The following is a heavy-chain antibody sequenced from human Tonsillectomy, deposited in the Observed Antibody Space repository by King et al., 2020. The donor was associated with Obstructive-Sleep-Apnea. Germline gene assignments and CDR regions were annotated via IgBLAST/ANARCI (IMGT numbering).Heavy chain of an antibody. CDR1: GFTFDNYA. CDR3: AKASPLWVGESAHIYYAMDV. J-gene: IGHJ6*02. D-gene: IGHD3-10*01. V-gene: IGHV3-43D*03. Sequence: VQLVESGGVVVQPGGSLRLSCAASGFTFDNYAMHWVRQVPGKGLEWVSLISWDGDNTYYADSVKGRFTISRDNSKNSLYLQMNSLRAEDTALYYCAKASPLWVGESAHIYYAMDVWGQGTTVTVSS. CDR2: ISWDGDNT.